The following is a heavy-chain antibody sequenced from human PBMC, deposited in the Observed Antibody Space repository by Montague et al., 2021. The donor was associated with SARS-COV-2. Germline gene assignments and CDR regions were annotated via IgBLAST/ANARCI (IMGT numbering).Heavy chain of an antibody. V-gene: IGHV3-48*03. D-gene: IGHD1-26*01. J-gene: IGHJ4*02. CDR2: ISSSGSTV. CDR3: ARVFATVGAMDRNDY. Sequence: SLRLSCAASGFSFSSYEMNWVRQAPGKGLEWVSYISSSGSTVYYADSVKGRFTISRDNAKNSLYLQMNSLRAEDTAVCYCARVFATVGAMDRNDYWGQGTLVTVSS. CDR1: GFSFSSYE.